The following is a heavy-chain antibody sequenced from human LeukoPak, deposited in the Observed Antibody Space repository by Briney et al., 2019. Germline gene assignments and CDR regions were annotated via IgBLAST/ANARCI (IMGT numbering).Heavy chain of an antibody. Sequence: ASVKVSCKASGYTFTSYYMHWVRQAPGQGLEWMGWISANSGNTNYAQKYQGRVTMTTDTSASTVYMELRSLRSDDTAVYYCARDRWYTFDNWGQGTLITVSS. CDR3: ARDRWYTFDN. D-gene: IGHD4-23*01. V-gene: IGHV1-18*04. J-gene: IGHJ4*02. CDR2: ISANSGNT. CDR1: GYTFTSYY.